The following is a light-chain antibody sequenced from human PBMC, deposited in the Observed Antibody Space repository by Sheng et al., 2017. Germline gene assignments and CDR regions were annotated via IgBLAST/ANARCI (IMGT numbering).Light chain of an antibody. V-gene: IGKV1-NL1*01. CDR2: AAS. Sequence: DIQMTQSPSSLSASLGDRVTLTCRASQGISNSLAWYQQKPGKAPKLLVYAASRLDSGVPSRFSGSGSGTDYTLTISSLQPEDFVTYYCQQYYSRPTLTFGGGTKVEIK. CDR3: QQYYSRPTLT. J-gene: IGKJ4*01. CDR1: QGISNS.